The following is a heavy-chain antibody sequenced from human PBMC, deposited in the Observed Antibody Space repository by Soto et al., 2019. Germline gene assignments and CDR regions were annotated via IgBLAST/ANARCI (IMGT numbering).Heavy chain of an antibody. Sequence: EVQLLESGGGLVQPGGSLRLSCTASGFTFSGYAMNWVRQAPGKGLEWVSTINYNSETTYFADSVKGRFTISRDNSKRTLYLQMNSLRAEDTAVYYCAKRGSDWYYFEYWGQGTLVTVSS. V-gene: IGHV3-23*01. CDR3: AKRGSDWYYFEY. D-gene: IGHD6-19*01. J-gene: IGHJ4*02. CDR1: GFTFSGYA. CDR2: INYNSETT.